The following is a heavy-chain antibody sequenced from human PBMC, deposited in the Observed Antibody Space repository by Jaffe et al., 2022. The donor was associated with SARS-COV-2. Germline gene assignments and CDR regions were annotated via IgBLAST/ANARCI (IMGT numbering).Heavy chain of an antibody. D-gene: IGHD3-9*01. J-gene: IGHJ6*02. Sequence: QVQLVQSGAEVKKPGSSVKVSCKASGGTFSSYTISWVRQAPGQGLEWMGRIIPILGIANYAQKFQGRVTITADKSTSTAYMELSSLRSEDTAVYYCARVLRYFERGGNVWGQGTTVTVSS. CDR2: IIPILGIA. CDR1: GGTFSSYT. V-gene: IGHV1-69*02. CDR3: ARVLRYFERGGNV.